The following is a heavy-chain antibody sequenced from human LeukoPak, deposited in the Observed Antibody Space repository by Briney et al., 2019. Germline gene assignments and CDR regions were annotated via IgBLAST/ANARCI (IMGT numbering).Heavy chain of an antibody. CDR3: ATKQWLAPPPDS. D-gene: IGHD6-19*01. V-gene: IGHV3-74*01. CDR1: GFTFSKYW. CDR2: INTDGTVT. J-gene: IGHJ4*02. Sequence: GGSLRLSCAASGFTFSKYWMLWVRQAPGKGLESVSRINTDGTVTTYADSVKGRFTVSRDNADNTMFLQMNSVRDVDTAVYYCATKQWLAPPPDSWGQGTPVTVSS.